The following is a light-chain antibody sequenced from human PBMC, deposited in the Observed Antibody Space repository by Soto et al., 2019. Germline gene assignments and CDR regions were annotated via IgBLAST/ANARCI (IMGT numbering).Light chain of an antibody. V-gene: IGLV3-21*02. J-gene: IGLJ1*01. CDR2: DDS. Sequence: SYELTQPPSVSVAPGQTATVTCGGNNVGSKSVYWYQQKPGQAPVLVVYDDSDRPSGIPERFSGSNSGNTATLTISRVEAGDEADYYCQVWDTPCDQGVFGTGPKVTVL. CDR1: NVGSKS. CDR3: QVWDTPCDQGV.